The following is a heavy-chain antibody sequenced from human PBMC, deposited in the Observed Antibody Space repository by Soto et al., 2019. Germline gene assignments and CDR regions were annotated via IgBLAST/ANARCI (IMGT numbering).Heavy chain of an antibody. Sequence: GASVKVSCKASGYTFTSYAMHWVRQAPGQRLEWMGWINAGNGNTKYSQKFQGRVTITRDTSASTAYMELSSLRSEDTAVYYCAREGDSSGYYKGYYYYGMDVWGQGTTVTVSS. J-gene: IGHJ6*02. D-gene: IGHD3-22*01. CDR1: GYTFTSYA. CDR3: AREGDSSGYYKGYYYYGMDV. CDR2: INAGNGNT. V-gene: IGHV1-3*01.